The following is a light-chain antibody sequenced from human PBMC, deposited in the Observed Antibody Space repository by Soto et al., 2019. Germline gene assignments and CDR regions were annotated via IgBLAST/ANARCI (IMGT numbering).Light chain of an antibody. J-gene: IGKJ1*01. CDR3: QQYETYIKT. CDR2: DAS. CDR1: ESINKW. V-gene: IGKV1-5*01. Sequence: DIQITQSPSTRRAFVGDRVTITCRASESINKWLAWYPQRPGKAPKILIYDASSLESGVLSRFSGSGAGTDFTLTISREQHEDFATYYCQQYETYIKTFGQGTKVDIK.